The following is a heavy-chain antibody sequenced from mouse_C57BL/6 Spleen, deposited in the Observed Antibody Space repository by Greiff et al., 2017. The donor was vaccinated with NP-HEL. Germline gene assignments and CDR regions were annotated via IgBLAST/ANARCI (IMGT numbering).Heavy chain of an antibody. CDR2: ISDGGSYN. Sequence: EVQVVESGGGLVKPGGSLKLSCAASGFTFSSYAMSWVRQTPEKRLEWVATISDGGSYNYYPDNVKGRFTISRDNAKNNLYLQMSHLKSEDTAMYYCARGGSSSAWFAYWGQGTLVTVSA. CDR3: ARGGSSSAWFAY. CDR1: GFTFSSYA. J-gene: IGHJ3*01. D-gene: IGHD1-1*01. V-gene: IGHV5-4*01.